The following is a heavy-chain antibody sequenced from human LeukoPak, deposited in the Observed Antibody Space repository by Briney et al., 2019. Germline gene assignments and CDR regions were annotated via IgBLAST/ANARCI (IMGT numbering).Heavy chain of an antibody. D-gene: IGHD6-6*01. CDR3: ASGPSDLGSSSQY. CDR2: INPNTGGT. Sequence: GASVKVSCKASGYTFTGYYMHWVRQGPGQGLEWMGWINPNTGGTNYAQKFQGRVTMTTDTSISTAYMEMSSRRYDDTTVYYCASGPSDLGSSSQYWGQETLVTVSS. V-gene: IGHV1-2*02. CDR1: GYTFTGYY. J-gene: IGHJ4*02.